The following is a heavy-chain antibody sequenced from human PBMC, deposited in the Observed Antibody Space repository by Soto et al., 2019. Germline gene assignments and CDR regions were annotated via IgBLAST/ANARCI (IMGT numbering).Heavy chain of an antibody. CDR1: GYSFTSYL. Sequence: GESLKISCKGSGYSFTSYLIGWVRQMPGKGLEWMGIIYPGDSDTRYSPSFQGQVTISADKSISTAYLQWSSLKASDTAMYYCAKGARSFSYYYGMDVWGQGTTVTVSS. J-gene: IGHJ6*02. CDR2: IYPGDSDT. V-gene: IGHV5-51*01. CDR3: AKGARSFSYYYGMDV.